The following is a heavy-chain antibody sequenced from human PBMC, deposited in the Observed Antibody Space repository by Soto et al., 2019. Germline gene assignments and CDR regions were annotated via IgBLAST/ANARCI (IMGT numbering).Heavy chain of an antibody. V-gene: IGHV1-3*01. D-gene: IGHD3-22*01. CDR2: INAGNGNT. Sequence: ASVKVSCKASGYTFTSYAMHWVRLAPGQRLEWMGWINAGNGNTKYSQKFQGRVTITRDTSASTAYMELSSLRSEDTAVYYCARSIVVVTSFDYWGQGTLVTVSS. J-gene: IGHJ4*02. CDR3: ARSIVVVTSFDY. CDR1: GYTFTSYA.